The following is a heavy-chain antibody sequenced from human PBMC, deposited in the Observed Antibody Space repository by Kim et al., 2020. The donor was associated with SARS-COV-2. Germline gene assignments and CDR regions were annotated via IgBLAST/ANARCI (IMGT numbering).Heavy chain of an antibody. D-gene: IGHD3-22*01. Sequence: YADSGKDRFTISRDNSKNTLSLQMNSLRAEDTAVYYCARVGYHATSGYDFWGQGTLVTVSS. J-gene: IGHJ4*02. CDR3: ARVGYHATSGYDF. V-gene: IGHV3-74*01.